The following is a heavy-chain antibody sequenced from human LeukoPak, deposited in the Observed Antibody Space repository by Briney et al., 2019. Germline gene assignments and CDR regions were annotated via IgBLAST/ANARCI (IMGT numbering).Heavy chain of an antibody. V-gene: IGHV1-3*03. CDR3: ARSLAVASHAYYFDY. CDR2: INTGNGNT. D-gene: IGHD6-19*01. Sequence: ASVKVSCKASGYTFTGYPMHWMRQAPGQRLEWMGWINTGNGNTKYSQGFQGRVTITRDTSASTAYMELSSLRSEDMAVYYCARSLAVASHAYYFDYWGQGTLVTVSS. CDR1: GYTFTGYP. J-gene: IGHJ4*02.